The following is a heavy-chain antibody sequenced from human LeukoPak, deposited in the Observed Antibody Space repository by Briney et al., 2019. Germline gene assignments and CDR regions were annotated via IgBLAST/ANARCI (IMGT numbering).Heavy chain of an antibody. J-gene: IGHJ5*01. V-gene: IGHV4-4*02. Sequence: SETLSLTCAVSGGSISSSNWWSWVRQPPGKGLEWIGSIHYSGSTNYNPSLKSRVTISVDTSKNQFSLKLSSVTAADTAVYYCAKSDGYGLIDSWGQGTLVTVSS. CDR3: AKSDGYGLIDS. CDR2: IHYSGST. D-gene: IGHD2-21*02. CDR1: GGSISSSNW.